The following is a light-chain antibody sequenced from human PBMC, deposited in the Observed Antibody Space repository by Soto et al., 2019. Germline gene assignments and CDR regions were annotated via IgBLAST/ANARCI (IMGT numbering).Light chain of an antibody. J-gene: IGKJ5*01. Sequence: EIMMTQSPATLSVSPGESATLSCRASQSVSNNLAWYQHKPGQAPRLLIYYASTRATGIPARFSGSGSATEFTLTISSLQAEDFSLYYCQQYNVWPPMTFAQGTRLEIK. V-gene: IGKV3-15*01. CDR3: QQYNVWPPMT. CDR1: QSVSNN. CDR2: YAS.